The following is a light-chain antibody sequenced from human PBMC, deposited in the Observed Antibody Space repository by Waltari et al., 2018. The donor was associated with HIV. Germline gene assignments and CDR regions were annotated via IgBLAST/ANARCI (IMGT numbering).Light chain of an antibody. CDR1: GSDVGTYNY. Sequence: HSALTKPPSASGSPGQSVTISCTGTGSDVGTYNYVSWYQQHPGKAPKLMIYEVNKRPSGVPDRFSGAKSGTVASLTVSGLQADDEADYYCSSYAGRDNRVVFGGGTKLTVL. CDR3: SSYAGRDNRVV. CDR2: EVN. J-gene: IGLJ2*01. V-gene: IGLV2-8*01.